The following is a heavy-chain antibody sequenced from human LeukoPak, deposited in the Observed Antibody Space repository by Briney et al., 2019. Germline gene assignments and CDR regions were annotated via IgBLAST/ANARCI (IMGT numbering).Heavy chain of an antibody. CDR1: GFTFSSYS. V-gene: IGHV3-21*01. CDR3: ARDPSRYGSGSYEADY. J-gene: IGHJ4*02. CDR2: ISSSSSYI. Sequence: PGGSLRLSCAASGFTFSSYSMNWVRQAPGKGLEWVSSISSSSSYIYYADSVKGRFTISRDNAKNSLYLQMNSLRAEDTAVYYCARDPSRYGSGSYEADYWGQGTLVTVSS. D-gene: IGHD3-10*01.